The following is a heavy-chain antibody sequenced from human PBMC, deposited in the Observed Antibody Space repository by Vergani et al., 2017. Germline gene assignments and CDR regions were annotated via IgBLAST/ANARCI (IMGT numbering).Heavy chain of an antibody. J-gene: IGHJ4*02. CDR2: IIPIFGTA. CDR1: GGTFSSYA. D-gene: IGHD3-10*01. V-gene: IGHV1-69*06. Sequence: QVQLVQSGAEVKKPGSSVKVSCKASGGTFSSYAISWVRQAPGQGLEWMGGIIPIFGTANYAQKFQGRVTITADKSTSTAYMELSRLRSDDTAVYYCARSHPLWFGELLSDYWGQGTLVTVSS. CDR3: ARSHPLWFGELLSDY.